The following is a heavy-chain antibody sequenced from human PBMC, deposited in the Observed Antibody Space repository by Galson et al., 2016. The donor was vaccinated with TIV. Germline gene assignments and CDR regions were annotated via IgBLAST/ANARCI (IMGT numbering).Heavy chain of an antibody. D-gene: IGHD5-18*01. CDR1: GGTFSSFV. CDR2: IIPLFGEA. CDR3: AKCRNTAMDTYYYYYGLDV. V-gene: IGHV1-69*13. J-gene: IGHJ6*02. Sequence: SVKVSCKASGGTFSSFVVTWVRQAPGQGLEWMGGIIPLFGEAHYAQKFQGRVTISADESTSTVYMEPRSLRSGDTAVYCCAKCRNTAMDTYYYYYGLDVWGQGTTVTVSS.